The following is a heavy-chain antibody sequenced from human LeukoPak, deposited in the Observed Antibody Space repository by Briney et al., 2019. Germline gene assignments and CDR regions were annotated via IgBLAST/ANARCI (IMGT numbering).Heavy chain of an antibody. J-gene: IGHJ6*03. CDR2: ISYDGRQK. Sequence: PGGSLRLFCAASGFTFSTYAMHWVRQAPGKGLEWVAVISYDGRQKYYADSVKGRFTISRDNSTNTLFLQMNSLRAEDTAVYYCARDGYDFWSGFSMIYYMDVWGKGTTVTVSS. V-gene: IGHV3-30*14. CDR1: GFTFSTYA. CDR3: ARDGYDFWSGFSMIYYMDV. D-gene: IGHD3-3*01.